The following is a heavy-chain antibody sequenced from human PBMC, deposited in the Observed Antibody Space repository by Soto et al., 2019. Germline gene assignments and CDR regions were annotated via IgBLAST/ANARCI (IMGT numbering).Heavy chain of an antibody. V-gene: IGHV4-30-2*01. CDR2: IYTSRTT. J-gene: IGHJ5*02. CDR3: ARVVVPRPIWGYNWFDL. CDR1: GDSCGSGSYY. Sequence: TTSLSRRFSGDSCGSGSYYWCWLRRHPGKGLEWIGYIYTSRTTYYNPSLRSRVTISGDTSKNQFSLKLSSVTAADTAVYYCARVVVPRPIWGYNWFDLWGQGTLVTGSS. D-gene: IGHD3-16*01.